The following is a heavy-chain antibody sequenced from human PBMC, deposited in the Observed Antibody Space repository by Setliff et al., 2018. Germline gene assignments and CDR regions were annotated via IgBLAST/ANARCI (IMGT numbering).Heavy chain of an antibody. Sequence: PSETLSLTCTVSGGSFTTYYWSWIRQSPGKGLEWIGYIYYSGSTNYNPSLKSRVSISVDTSKNQFSLRLSSVTAADTAVYYCARAAKYDSSGYYGFWFDPWGQGNLVTVSS. CDR1: GGSFTTYY. V-gene: IGHV4-59*01. CDR2: IYYSGST. D-gene: IGHD3-22*01. J-gene: IGHJ5*02. CDR3: ARAAKYDSSGYYGFWFDP.